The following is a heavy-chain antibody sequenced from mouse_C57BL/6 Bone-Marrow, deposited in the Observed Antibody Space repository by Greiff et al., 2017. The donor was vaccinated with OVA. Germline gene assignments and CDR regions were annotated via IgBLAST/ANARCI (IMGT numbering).Heavy chain of an antibody. J-gene: IGHJ3*01. CDR3: ARPYYYGSSWFAY. CDR1: GFTFSSYT. CDR2: ISGGGGNT. Sequence: EVMLVESGGGLVKPGGSLKLSCAASGFTFSSYTMSWVRQTPEKRLEWVATISGGGGNTYYPDSVKGRFTISRDNAKDTLYLQMSSLRSADTALYYCARPYYYGSSWFAYWGQGTLVTVSA. V-gene: IGHV5-9*01. D-gene: IGHD1-1*01.